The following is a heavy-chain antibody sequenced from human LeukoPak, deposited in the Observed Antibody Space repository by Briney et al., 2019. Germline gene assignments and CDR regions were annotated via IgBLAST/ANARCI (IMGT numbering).Heavy chain of an antibody. CDR2: VYTTGNT. CDR3: ARDPYDSSGYCPGMDV. V-gene: IGHV4-4*07. Sequence: SETLSLTCTVSGGSISNYYWSWIRQPAGKGLEWIGRVYTTGNTKSNSSLKSRVTMSVDTPKNQFSLKLSSVTAADTAVYYCARDPYDSSGYCPGMDVWGQGTTVTVSS. D-gene: IGHD3-22*01. CDR1: GGSISNYY. J-gene: IGHJ6*02.